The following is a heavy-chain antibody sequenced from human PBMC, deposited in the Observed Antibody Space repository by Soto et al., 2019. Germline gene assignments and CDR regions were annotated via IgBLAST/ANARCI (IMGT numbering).Heavy chain of an antibody. CDR2: ISYDGSNK. CDR1: GFTFSSYG. J-gene: IGHJ6*02. CDR3: ARDSGYSSSWYTLRYGMDV. V-gene: IGHV3-30*03. Sequence: GGSLRLSCAASGFTFSSYGMHWVRQAPGKGLEWVAVISYDGSNKYYADSVKGRFTISRDNSKNTLYLQMNSLRDEDTAVYYCARDSGYSSSWYTLRYGMDVWGQGTTVTVSS. D-gene: IGHD6-13*01.